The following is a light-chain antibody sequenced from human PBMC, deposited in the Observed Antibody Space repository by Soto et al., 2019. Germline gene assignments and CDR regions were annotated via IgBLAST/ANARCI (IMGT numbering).Light chain of an antibody. CDR2: DNN. V-gene: IGLV1-51*01. CDR3: GTWDSSLSAWV. CDR1: SSNIGNNP. Sequence: QSVLTQPPSVSAAPGQKVTISCSGSSSNIGNNPLCWYQQLPGTAPKLLIYDNNKRPSGIPDRFSGSRSGTSATLGITGLQTGDEADYYCGTWDSSLSAWVFGGGTKLTVL. J-gene: IGLJ3*02.